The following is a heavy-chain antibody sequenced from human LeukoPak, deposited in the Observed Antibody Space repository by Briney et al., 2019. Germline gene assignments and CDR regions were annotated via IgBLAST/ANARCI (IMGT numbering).Heavy chain of an antibody. J-gene: IGHJ3*02. CDR1: GCTFDDYA. Sequence: GGSLRLSCAASGCTFDDYAMHWVRQAPGKGLQWVSGISWNSGSIGYADSVKGRFTISRDNAKNSLYLQMNSLRAEDMALYYCAKDFNWNDGGAAFDIWGQGTMVTVSS. D-gene: IGHD1-20*01. V-gene: IGHV3-9*03. CDR2: ISWNSGSI. CDR3: AKDFNWNDGGAAFDI.